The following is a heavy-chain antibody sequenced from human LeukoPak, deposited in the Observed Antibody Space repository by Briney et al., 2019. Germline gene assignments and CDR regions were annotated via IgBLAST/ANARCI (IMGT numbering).Heavy chain of an antibody. CDR1: GGSISSYY. V-gene: IGHV4-34*01. Sequence: PSETLSLTCTVSGGSISSYYWSWIRQPPGKGLEWIGEINHSGSTNYNPSLKSRVTISVDTSKNQFSLKLSSVTAADTAVYFCARGRGAAVGTFFDYWGQGTLVTVSS. D-gene: IGHD6-13*01. CDR3: ARGRGAAVGTFFDY. CDR2: INHSGST. J-gene: IGHJ4*02.